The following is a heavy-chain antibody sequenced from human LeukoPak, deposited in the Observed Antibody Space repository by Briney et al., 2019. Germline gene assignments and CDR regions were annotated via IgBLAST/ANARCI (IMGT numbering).Heavy chain of an antibody. CDR1: SFSISSGHY. CDR3: ARDVDRFDY. Sequence: SETLSHTCSVSSFSISSGHYWGWIRQPPGKGLEWIGSIYHSGPTYYNPSLKSRVTISVDTSKNHFSLTLTSVTAADTAVYYCARDVDRFDYWGQGTLVTVSS. J-gene: IGHJ4*02. CDR2: IYHSGPT. V-gene: IGHV4-38-2*02. D-gene: IGHD2-21*01.